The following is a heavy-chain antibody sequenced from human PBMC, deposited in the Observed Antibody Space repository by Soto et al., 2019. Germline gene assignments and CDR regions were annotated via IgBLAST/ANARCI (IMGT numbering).Heavy chain of an antibody. CDR1: GFTFSSYA. Sequence: LRLSCAASGFTFSSYAMHWVRQAPGKGLEWVAVISYDGSNKYYADSVKGRFTISRDNSKNTLYLQMNSLRAEDTAVYYCARAFVDTAMVTDYWGQGTQVTVHS. CDR2: ISYDGSNK. J-gene: IGHJ4*02. CDR3: ARAFVDTAMVTDY. D-gene: IGHD5-18*01. V-gene: IGHV3-30-3*01.